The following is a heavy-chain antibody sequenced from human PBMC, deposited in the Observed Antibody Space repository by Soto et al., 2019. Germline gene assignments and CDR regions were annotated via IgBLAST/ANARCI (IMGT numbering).Heavy chain of an antibody. V-gene: IGHV3-74*01. CDR3: ATDDGRGRRY. D-gene: IGHD3-16*01. Sequence: GGSLRLSCAASGIPFTNYWLHWIRHAPGKGLVWVSHINTVATIINYGDSVKGRFTISRDNAENTLYLQMNSLGVEDTATYYCATDDGRGRRYWGQGTLGTVSS. CDR1: GIPFTNYW. J-gene: IGHJ4*02. CDR2: INTVATII.